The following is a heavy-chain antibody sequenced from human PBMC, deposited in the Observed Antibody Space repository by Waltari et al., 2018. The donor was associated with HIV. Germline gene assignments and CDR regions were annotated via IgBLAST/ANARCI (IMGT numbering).Heavy chain of an antibody. CDR1: GFSLPSYR. CDR2: MGTSATAR. V-gene: IGHV3-48*02. J-gene: IGHJ2*01. D-gene: IGHD3-10*01. Sequence: EEQLLQSGGKFVQPGESPRLSGVASGFSLPSYRVNWFRQAPGKGLEWVSDMGTSATARSYADSVKARFTVFADKAKQSVYLQISNLQDEDSAMYYCARGLSYFDGKPLPWYFDVWGRGSRVIVAS. CDR3: ARGLSYFDGKPLPWYFDV.